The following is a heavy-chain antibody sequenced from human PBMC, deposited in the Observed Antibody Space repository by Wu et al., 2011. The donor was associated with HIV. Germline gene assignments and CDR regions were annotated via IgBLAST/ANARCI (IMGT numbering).Heavy chain of an antibody. CDR3: VGQSYGSTNSHYYDMDV. J-gene: IGHJ6*02. CDR2: IIPIFGTA. V-gene: IGHV1-69*14. Sequence: QVQLVQSGAAVKKPGSSVKVSCKASGGTFNSYGITWVRQAPGQGLEWMGGIIPIFGTANYAQKFQGRVTITADKPTSTKPTSTVYMELSSLGSEDTAVYYCVGQSYGSTNSHYYDMDVWGQGTDGHRLL. CDR1: GGTFNSYG. D-gene: IGHD3-16*02.